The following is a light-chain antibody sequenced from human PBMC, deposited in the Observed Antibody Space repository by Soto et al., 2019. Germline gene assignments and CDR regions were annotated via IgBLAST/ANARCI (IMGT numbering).Light chain of an antibody. CDR3: QSYDSSLSGWV. V-gene: IGLV1-40*01. Sequence: QSVLTQPPSVSGAPGQRVTISCTGSSSNIGARYDVHWYQQLPGTAPKLLIYGNSNRPSGVPDRFSGSKSGTSASLAITGLQAEDEADYYCQSYDSSLSGWVFGGGTKLTVL. J-gene: IGLJ3*02. CDR2: GNS. CDR1: SSNIGARYD.